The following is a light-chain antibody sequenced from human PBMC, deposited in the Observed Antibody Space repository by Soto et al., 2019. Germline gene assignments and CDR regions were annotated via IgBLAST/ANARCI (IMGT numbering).Light chain of an antibody. CDR1: QSVGTNY. J-gene: IGKJ1*01. CDR2: ATS. CDR3: QQYDSSPRT. V-gene: IGKV3-20*01. Sequence: EIVLTQSPGTLSLSPGERATLSCRASQSVGTNYLAWFQQKPGQAPRLLIYATSTRATGIPDRFSGSGSGTDFTLTITRLEPEDFAVYYCQQYDSSPRTFGQGTRVEI.